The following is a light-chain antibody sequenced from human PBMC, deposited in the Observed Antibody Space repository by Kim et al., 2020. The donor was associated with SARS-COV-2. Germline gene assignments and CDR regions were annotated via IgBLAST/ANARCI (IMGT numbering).Light chain of an antibody. J-gene: IGLJ3*02. V-gene: IGLV2-14*01. CDR3: GSYTSSSSWV. CDR1: SSDVGAYKY. Sequence: QSALTQPASVSGSPGQSITISCTGTSSDVGAYKYVSWYQQYPGRAPKIIVYGVTERPSGVSNRFSASKSGNTASLTISGLQADDEADYFCGSYTSSSSWVFGGGTQLTV. CDR2: GVT.